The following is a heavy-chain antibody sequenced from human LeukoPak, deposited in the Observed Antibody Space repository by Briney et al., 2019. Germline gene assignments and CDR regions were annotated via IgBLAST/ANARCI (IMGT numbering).Heavy chain of an antibody. D-gene: IGHD3-9*01. CDR2: IHSSGRT. V-gene: IGHV4-59*11. CDR1: GGSLSGHF. Sequence: SEPLSLTCTVSGGSLSGHFWSWFRRPPGKGLENIGYIHSSGRTNYNPSYKRRVTLSLEMSKNEFAVSLSSVTAADTAVYYCARDPGDTDWYNFDFWGQGILVTGSS. J-gene: IGHJ4*02. CDR3: ARDPGDTDWYNFDF.